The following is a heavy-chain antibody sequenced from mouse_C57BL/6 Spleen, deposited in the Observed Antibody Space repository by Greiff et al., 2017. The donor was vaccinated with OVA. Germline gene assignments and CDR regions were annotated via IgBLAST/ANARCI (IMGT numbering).Heavy chain of an antibody. D-gene: IGHD2-5*01. CDR1: GFTLSSYA. CDR3: ARDYSKKGVWFAY. CDR2: ISDGGSYT. J-gene: IGHJ3*01. Sequence: EVQGVESGGGLVKPGGSLKLSCEASGFTLSSYAMSWVRQTPEKRLEWVATISDGGSYTYYPDNVKGRFTISRDNAKNNLYLQMSHLKSEDTAMYYCARDYSKKGVWFAYWGQGTLVTVSA. V-gene: IGHV5-4*01.